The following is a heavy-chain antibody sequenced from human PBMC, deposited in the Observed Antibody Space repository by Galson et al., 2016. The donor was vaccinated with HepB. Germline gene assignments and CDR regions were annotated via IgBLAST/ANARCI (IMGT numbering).Heavy chain of an antibody. CDR1: RLTFRSDW. CDR2: IKEDGSEE. CDR3: ARHLDWAYWFDP. J-gene: IGHJ5*02. Sequence: SLRLSCAASRLTFRSDWMSWVRQAPGKGLEWVANIKEDGSEEYYVDSVKGRFTISRDNPRKSLYLQMNSLRPEDTAVDYCARHLDWAYWFDPWGQGTLVTVSS. D-gene: IGHD3-9*01. V-gene: IGHV3-7*04.